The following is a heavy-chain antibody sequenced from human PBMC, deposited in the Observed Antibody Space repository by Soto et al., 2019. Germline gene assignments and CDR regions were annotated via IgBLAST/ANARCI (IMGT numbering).Heavy chain of an antibody. D-gene: IGHD6-6*01. CDR1: GYTFSTYA. J-gene: IGHJ6*03. V-gene: IGHV1-3*01. Sequence: QVQLVQSGAEVKKPGASVKVSCKASGYTFSTYAMHWVRQAPGQRLEWMGWINAGNGNTKYSQKFQGRDTITRDTPASTAYMELSSLRSEDTAMYYCARGSIAVPKIYYYFYMDFWGKGTTVTVSS. CDR2: INAGNGNT. CDR3: ARGSIAVPKIYYYFYMDF.